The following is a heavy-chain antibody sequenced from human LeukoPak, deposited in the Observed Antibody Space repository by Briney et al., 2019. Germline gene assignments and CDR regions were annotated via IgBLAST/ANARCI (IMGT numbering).Heavy chain of an antibody. J-gene: IGHJ6*02. D-gene: IGHD3-3*01. CDR3: ARFRLSNLDVRFLEWLPRYYYGMDV. CDR1: GGSISGYY. V-gene: IGHV4-59*01. CDR2: VYYSGST. Sequence: SETLSLTCSVSGGSISGYYWSWIRQPPGKGVEWIGYVYYSGSTNYSPSLKRLVTISVDTSKNHFSLKLSSVTAADTAVYYCARFRLSNLDVRFLEWLPRYYYGMDVWGQGTTVTVSS.